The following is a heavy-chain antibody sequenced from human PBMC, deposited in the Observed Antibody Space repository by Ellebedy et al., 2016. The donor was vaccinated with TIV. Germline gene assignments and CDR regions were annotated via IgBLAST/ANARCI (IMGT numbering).Heavy chain of an antibody. Sequence: GGSLRLXXAASGFTFSSYWMSWVRQAPGKGLEWVANIKQDGSEKYYVDSVKGRFTISRDNAKNSLYLQMNSLRAEDTAVYYCARDRAYNSFDYWGQGTLVTVSS. V-gene: IGHV3-7*01. CDR3: ARDRAYNSFDY. J-gene: IGHJ4*02. D-gene: IGHD1-1*01. CDR1: GFTFSSYW. CDR2: IKQDGSEK.